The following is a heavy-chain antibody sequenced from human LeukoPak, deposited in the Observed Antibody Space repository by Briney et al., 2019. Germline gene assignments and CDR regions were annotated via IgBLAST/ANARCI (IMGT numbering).Heavy chain of an antibody. D-gene: IGHD6-13*01. Sequence: ASVKVSCKASGGTFSSYAISWVRQAPGQGLEWMGGFDPEDGETIYAQKFQGRVTMTEDTSTDTAYMELSSLRSEDTAVYYCATALAAAGYYFDYWGQGTLVTVSS. CDR1: GGTFSSYA. V-gene: IGHV1-24*01. CDR2: FDPEDGET. CDR3: ATALAAAGYYFDY. J-gene: IGHJ4*02.